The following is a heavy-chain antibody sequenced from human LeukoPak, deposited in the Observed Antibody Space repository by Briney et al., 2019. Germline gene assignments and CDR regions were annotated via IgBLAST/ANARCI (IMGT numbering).Heavy chain of an antibody. Sequence: GSLRLSCAASGFTFSGYAMSWVRQAPGKGLEWVSAISGSGGSTYYADSVKGRFTISRDNSKNTLYLQMNSLRAEDTAVYYCATMIVVKGGPFDYWGQGTLVTVSS. V-gene: IGHV3-23*01. CDR1: GFTFSGYA. CDR2: ISGSGGST. D-gene: IGHD3-22*01. CDR3: ATMIVVKGGPFDY. J-gene: IGHJ4*02.